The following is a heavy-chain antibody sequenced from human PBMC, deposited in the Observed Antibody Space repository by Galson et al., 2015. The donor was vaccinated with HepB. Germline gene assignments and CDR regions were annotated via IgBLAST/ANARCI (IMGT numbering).Heavy chain of an antibody. CDR2: VSPNSGIT. V-gene: IGHV1-2*02. CDR1: RYTFTGYY. CDR3: TGGRGSWDWGF. D-gene: IGHD7-27*01. Sequence: SVKVSCKASRYTFTGYYMHWVRQAPGQGLEWVGWVSPNSGITNYAQKFQGRLSMTWDTSLSTAYMELSSLTSDDTAIYFCTGGRGSWDWGFWGQGTLVTVSS. J-gene: IGHJ4*02.